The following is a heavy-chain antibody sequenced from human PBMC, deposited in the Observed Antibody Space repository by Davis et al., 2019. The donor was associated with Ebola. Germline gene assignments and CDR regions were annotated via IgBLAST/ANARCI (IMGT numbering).Heavy chain of an antibody. CDR3: ARGPGHLDY. D-gene: IGHD3-10*01. CDR2: ISDSGDRT. Sequence: GESLKISCAASGLPFSNFAMSWVRQAPGKGLEWVSAISDSGDRTFYADSVKGRLTISRDNSKDTLYLQMSSLRVEDTALYYCARGPGHLDYWGQGILVTVSS. CDR1: GLPFSNFA. J-gene: IGHJ4*02. V-gene: IGHV3-23*01.